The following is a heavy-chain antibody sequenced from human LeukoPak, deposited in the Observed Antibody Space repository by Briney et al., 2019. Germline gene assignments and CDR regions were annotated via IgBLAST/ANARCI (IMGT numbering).Heavy chain of an antibody. Sequence: ASVKVSCKASGYSFTKYVVNWVRQAPGQGLEWMGWINTNTGNPTYAQGFTGRFVFSLDTSVSTAYLETSSLKAEDTAVYYCARGYTKDMTSVTHFDYWGQGTLVTVSS. J-gene: IGHJ4*02. V-gene: IGHV7-4-1*02. CDR2: INTNTGNP. CDR1: GYSFTKYV. CDR3: ARGYTKDMTSVTHFDY. D-gene: IGHD4-17*01.